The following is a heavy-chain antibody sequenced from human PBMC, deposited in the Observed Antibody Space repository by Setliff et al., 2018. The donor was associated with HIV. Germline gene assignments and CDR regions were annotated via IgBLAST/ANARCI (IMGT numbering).Heavy chain of an antibody. CDR3: ARENRDGYFDY. J-gene: IGHJ4*02. Sequence: SETLSLTCSVSGGSISSYYWTWIRQPAGKGLEWIGRIYASGSTNYNPSLKSRVTMSVDTSKNQFSLKLSSVTAADTAVYYCARENRDGYFDYWGQGTLVTVSS. CDR1: GGSISSYY. CDR2: IYASGST. V-gene: IGHV4-4*07.